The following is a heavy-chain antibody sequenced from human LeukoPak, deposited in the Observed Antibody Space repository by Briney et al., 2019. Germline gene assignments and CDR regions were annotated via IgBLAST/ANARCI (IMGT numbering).Heavy chain of an antibody. CDR2: MNPNSGNT. CDR3: VRRGKGLGYYMDV. D-gene: IGHD3-16*01. V-gene: IGHV1-8*01. CDR1: GYTFTSYD. J-gene: IGHJ6*03. Sequence: ASVKVSCRASGYTFTSYDIKWVRQATGQGLEWMGRMNPNSGNTDYAQKFQGRVTMTRNTSISTAYMELSSLTSEDTAMYYCVRRGKGLGYYMDVWGKGTTVTISS.